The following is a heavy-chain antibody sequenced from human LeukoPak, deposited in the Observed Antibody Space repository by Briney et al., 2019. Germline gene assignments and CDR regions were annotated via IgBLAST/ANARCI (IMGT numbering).Heavy chain of an antibody. J-gene: IGHJ4*02. CDR1: GFIFSIYW. V-gene: IGHV3-7*01. CDR3: ARSSVDVRYSGFYLDY. CDR2: IHQDGNEK. D-gene: IGHD3-10*01. Sequence: GGSLRLPCAASGFIFSIYWMSWVPQARGKGLECLANIHQDGNEKYYVDSVKGRFTISRDHAKSSLYLQLNSLRAEDTAVYFCARSSVDVRYSGFYLDYWGQGSLITVST.